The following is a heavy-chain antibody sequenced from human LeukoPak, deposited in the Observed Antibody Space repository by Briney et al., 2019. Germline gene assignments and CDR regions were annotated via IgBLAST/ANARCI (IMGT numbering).Heavy chain of an antibody. Sequence: GGSLRLSCAASGFTLSSYSMNWVRQAPGKGLEWVSSISSSSSYIYYADSVKGRFTISRDNAKNSLYLQMNSLRAEDTAVYYCARTMVRGVIVDYWGQGTLVTVSS. V-gene: IGHV3-21*01. CDR2: ISSSSSYI. D-gene: IGHD3-10*01. J-gene: IGHJ4*02. CDR3: ARTMVRGVIVDY. CDR1: GFTLSSYS.